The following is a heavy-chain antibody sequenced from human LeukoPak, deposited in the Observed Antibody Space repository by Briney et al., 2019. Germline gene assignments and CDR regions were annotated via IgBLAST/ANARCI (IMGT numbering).Heavy chain of an antibody. CDR1: GFTFSTYS. D-gene: IGHD6-19*01. CDR2: ISSGGSTT. J-gene: IGHJ4*02. Sequence: GGTLRLSCAASGFTFSTYSMNWGCQGPPKGLGWVSYISSGGSTTHDADSVKGRFTISRDNAKNSLYLQMNSLRAEDTAAYYCARDPAGAGIYYDYWGQGTLVTVSS. V-gene: IGHV3-48*01. CDR3: ARDPAGAGIYYDY.